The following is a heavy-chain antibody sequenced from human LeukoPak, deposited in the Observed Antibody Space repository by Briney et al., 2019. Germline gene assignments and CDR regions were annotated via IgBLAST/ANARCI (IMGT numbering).Heavy chain of an antibody. Sequence: GGSLRLSCAASGFTVSSNYMSWVRQAPGKGLEWVSVIYSGGSTYYADSVKGRFTISRDNSKNTLYLQMNSLRAEDTAVYYCASPPLGGYDDYWGQGTLVTVSS. V-gene: IGHV3-53*01. J-gene: IGHJ4*02. CDR1: GFTVSSNY. CDR2: IYSGGST. D-gene: IGHD5-12*01. CDR3: ASPPLGGYDDY.